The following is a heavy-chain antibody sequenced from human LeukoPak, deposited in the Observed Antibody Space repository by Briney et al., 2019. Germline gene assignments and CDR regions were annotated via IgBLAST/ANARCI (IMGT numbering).Heavy chain of an antibody. D-gene: IGHD5-18*01. Sequence: GESLKISCKGSGHSFTSYWIGWVRQMPGKGLEWMGIIYPGDSDTRYSPSFQGQVTISADKSISTAYLQWSSLKASDTAMYYCARRGEYSYDHFDYWGQGTLVTVSS. CDR1: GHSFTSYW. CDR3: ARRGEYSYDHFDY. V-gene: IGHV5-51*01. CDR2: IYPGDSDT. J-gene: IGHJ4*02.